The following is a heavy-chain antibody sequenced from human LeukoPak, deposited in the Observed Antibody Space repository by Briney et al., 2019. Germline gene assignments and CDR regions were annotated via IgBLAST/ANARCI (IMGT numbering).Heavy chain of an antibody. V-gene: IGHV3-23*01. J-gene: IGHJ5*01. CDR2: INANSGTT. Sequence: GGSLRLSCTASGFAFSVYAMSWLRQPPGKGLEWVYTINANSGTTSYAASVRGRFTISRDNSKNTLYLQLNTLRADDTATYYCAKPISGGLAVTADWFHPWGQGTLVVVSS. D-gene: IGHD6-19*01. CDR1: GFAFSVYA. CDR3: AKPISGGLAVTADWFHP.